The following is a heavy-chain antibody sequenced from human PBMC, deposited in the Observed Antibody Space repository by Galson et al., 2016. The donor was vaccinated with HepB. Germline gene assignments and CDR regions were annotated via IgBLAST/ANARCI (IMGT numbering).Heavy chain of an antibody. V-gene: IGHV3-30*18. CDR3: VKPGPAALHSHFDF. CDR1: GFRFNNYG. J-gene: IGHJ4*02. D-gene: IGHD2-2*01. Sequence: SLRLSCAASGFRFNNYGMHWVRQAPGKGLEWVALKAYDGTYEYYADSVKGRFTISRDNSKNTVSLQMSSLRGEDTAVYYCVKPGPAALHSHFDFWGQGTLVTVSS. CDR2: KAYDGTYE.